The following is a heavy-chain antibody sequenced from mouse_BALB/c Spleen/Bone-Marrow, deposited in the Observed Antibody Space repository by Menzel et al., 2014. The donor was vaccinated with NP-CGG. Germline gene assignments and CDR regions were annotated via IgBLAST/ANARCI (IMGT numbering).Heavy chain of an antibody. CDR3: ARRGYDEGYYAMDY. D-gene: IGHD2-14*01. CDR1: GYTFTSYV. J-gene: IGHJ4*01. V-gene: IGHV1-14*01. CDR2: INPYNDGT. Sequence: VQLQQSGPELVKPGASVKMSCKASGYTFTSYVMHWVKQKPGQGLEWIGYINPYNDGTKYNEKFKGKATLTSDRSSSTAYMELSSLTSEDSAVYYCARRGYDEGYYAMDYWGQGTSVTVSS.